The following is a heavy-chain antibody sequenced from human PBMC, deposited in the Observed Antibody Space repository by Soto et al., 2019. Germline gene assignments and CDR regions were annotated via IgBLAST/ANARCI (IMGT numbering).Heavy chain of an antibody. CDR3: ARDQEPRIAVYGRAENAFDI. CDR1: GYTFPSYY. CDR2: INPSGGST. V-gene: IGHV1-46*01. Sequence: ASVKVSCKASGYTFPSYYMHWVRQAPGQGLEWMGIINPSGGSTSYAQKFQGRVTMTRDTSTSTVYMELSSLRSEDTAVYYCARDQEPRIAVYGRAENAFDIWGQGTMVTVSS. J-gene: IGHJ3*02. D-gene: IGHD6-19*01.